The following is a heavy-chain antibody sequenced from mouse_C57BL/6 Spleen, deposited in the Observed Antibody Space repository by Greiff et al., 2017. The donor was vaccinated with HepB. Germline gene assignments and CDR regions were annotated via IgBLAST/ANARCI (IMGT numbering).Heavy chain of an antibody. CDR3: ARGGYGYDGFAY. J-gene: IGHJ3*01. D-gene: IGHD2-2*01. Sequence: DVQLVESGGGLVKPGGSLKLSCAASGFTFSSYAMSWVRQTPEKRLEWVATISDGGSYTYYPDNVKGRFTISRDNAKNNLYLQMSHLKSEDTAMYYCARGGYGYDGFAYWGQGTLVTVSA. CDR2: ISDGGSYT. V-gene: IGHV5-4*01. CDR1: GFTFSSYA.